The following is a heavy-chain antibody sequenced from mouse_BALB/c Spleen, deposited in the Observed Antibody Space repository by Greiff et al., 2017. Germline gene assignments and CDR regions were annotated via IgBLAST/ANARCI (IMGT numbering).Heavy chain of an antibody. J-gene: IGHJ3*01. CDR2: INPYNDGT. CDR1: GYTFTSYV. D-gene: IGHD1-1*01. Sequence: EVHLVESGPELVKPGASVKMSCKASGYTFTSYVMHWVKQKPGQGLEWIGYINPYNDGTKYNEKFKGKATLTSDKSSSTAYMELSSLTSEDSAVYYCARSGSSSPWFAYWGQGTLVTVSA. CDR3: ARSGSSSPWFAY. V-gene: IGHV1-14*01.